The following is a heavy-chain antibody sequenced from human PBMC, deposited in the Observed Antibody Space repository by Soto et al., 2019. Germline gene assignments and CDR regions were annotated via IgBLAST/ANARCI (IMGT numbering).Heavy chain of an antibody. CDR1: GFTVSSNY. Sequence: EVQLVESGGGLVQPGGSLRLSCAASGFTVSSNYMSWVRQDPGKAPEWVSVIYSGGTTYYADSVRGRFTNSKDNSXHTPYLHMTCLRTAGPGVYYCGGDLRLVGVGECDLRGRGTLVTVSS. CDR3: GGDLRLVGVGECDL. CDR2: IYSGGTT. D-gene: IGHD3-9*01. J-gene: IGHJ2*01. V-gene: IGHV3-53*04.